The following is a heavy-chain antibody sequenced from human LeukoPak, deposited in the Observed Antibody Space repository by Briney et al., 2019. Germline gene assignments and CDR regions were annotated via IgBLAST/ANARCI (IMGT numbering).Heavy chain of an antibody. J-gene: IGHJ4*02. Sequence: SETLSLTCAVYGGSFSGYYWSWIRQPPGKGLEWIGEINHSGSTNYNPSLKSRVTISVDTSKNQFSLKLSSVTAADTAVYYCARRRFLRFRPYYLDYWGQGTLVTVSS. V-gene: IGHV4-34*01. CDR3: ARRRFLRFRPYYLDY. CDR2: INHSGST. D-gene: IGHD3-3*01. CDR1: GGSFSGYY.